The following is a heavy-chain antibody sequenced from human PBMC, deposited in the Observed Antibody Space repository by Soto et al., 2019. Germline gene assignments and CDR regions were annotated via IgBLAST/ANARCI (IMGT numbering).Heavy chain of an antibody. CDR1: GFTFSVYW. Sequence: EVQLVESGGGLVQPGGSLRLSCAASGFTFSVYWMHWVRQAPGKGLVWVSRLDSDGSTTSYAASVKGRFTIARDNAKSTLYLQMNSLRAEDTAVYYCARPGYSNYGPGVDVWGQGTRVTVSS. J-gene: IGHJ6*02. D-gene: IGHD4-4*01. CDR2: LDSDGSTT. CDR3: ARPGYSNYGPGVDV. V-gene: IGHV3-74*01.